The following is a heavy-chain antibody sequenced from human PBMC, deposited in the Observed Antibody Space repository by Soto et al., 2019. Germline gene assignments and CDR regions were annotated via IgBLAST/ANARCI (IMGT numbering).Heavy chain of an antibody. CDR2: INPSGGST. CDR3: ASWAPNCGGDCYHDL. J-gene: IGHJ5*02. D-gene: IGHD2-21*02. CDR1: GYTFTSYY. Sequence: ASVKVSCKASGYTFTSYYMHWVRQAPGQGLEWMGIINPSGGSTSYAQKFQGRVTMTRDTSTSTVYMELSSLRSEDTAVYYCASWAPNCGGDCYHDLWGQGTLVTV. V-gene: IGHV1-46*01.